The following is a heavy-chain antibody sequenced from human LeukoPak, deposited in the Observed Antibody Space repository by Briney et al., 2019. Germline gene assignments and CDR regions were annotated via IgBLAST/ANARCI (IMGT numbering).Heavy chain of an antibody. D-gene: IGHD3-16*02. Sequence: GGSLRLSCAASGFTFSDYYMSWIRQAPGKGLEWVSYIGSSGSTIYYADSVKGRFTISRDNAKNSLYLQMNSLRAEDTAVYYCARDYDYVWGSYRLYFDYWGQGTLVTVSS. CDR1: GFTFSDYY. V-gene: IGHV3-11*04. J-gene: IGHJ4*02. CDR3: ARDYDYVWGSYRLYFDY. CDR2: IGSSGSTI.